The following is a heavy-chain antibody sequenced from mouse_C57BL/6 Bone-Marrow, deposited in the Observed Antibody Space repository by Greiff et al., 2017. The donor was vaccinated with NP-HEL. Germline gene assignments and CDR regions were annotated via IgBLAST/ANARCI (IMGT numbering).Heavy chain of an antibody. CDR1: GYTFTSYW. CDR3: ARRGYDYDVAH. V-gene: IGHV1-50*01. Sequence: QVQLQQPGAELVKPGASVKLSCKASGYTFTSYWMQWVKQRPGQGLEWIGEIDPSDSYTNYNQKFKGKATLTVDTSSSTAYMQLSSLTSEDSAVYYGARRGYDYDVAHWGQGTTLTVSS. D-gene: IGHD2-4*01. J-gene: IGHJ2*01. CDR2: IDPSDSYT.